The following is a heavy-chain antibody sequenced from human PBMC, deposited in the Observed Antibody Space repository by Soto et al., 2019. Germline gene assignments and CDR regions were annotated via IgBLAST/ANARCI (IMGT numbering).Heavy chain of an antibody. D-gene: IGHD5-18*01. J-gene: IGHJ4*02. CDR2: IYSGGST. V-gene: IGHV3-66*04. Sequence: EVQLVESGGGLVQPGGSLRLSCAASGFTVSSNYMSWVRKAPGKGLEWVSVIYSGGSTYYAESVKGRFTISRDNSNNTLYRQRNSMRAEDTAVYYCARHGYSYGGGYFDYWGQGTLVTVSS. CDR1: GFTVSSNY. CDR3: ARHGYSYGGGYFDY.